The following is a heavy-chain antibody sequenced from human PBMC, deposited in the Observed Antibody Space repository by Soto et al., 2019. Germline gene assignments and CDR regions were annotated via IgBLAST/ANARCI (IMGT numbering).Heavy chain of an antibody. CDR3: ARDYSSYGPFDY. D-gene: IGHD5-18*01. CDR1: GFTFSSYS. J-gene: IGHJ4*02. Sequence: GGSLILSCAASGFTFSSYSMNWVRQAPGKGLEWVSYISSSSSTIYYADSVKGRFTISRDNAKNSLYLQMNSLRAEDTAVYYCARDYSSYGPFDYWGQGTLVTAPQ. V-gene: IGHV3-48*01. CDR2: ISSSSSTI.